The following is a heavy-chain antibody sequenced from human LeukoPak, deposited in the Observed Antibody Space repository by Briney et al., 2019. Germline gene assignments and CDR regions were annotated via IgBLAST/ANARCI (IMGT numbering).Heavy chain of an antibody. V-gene: IGHV3-7*01. Sequence: GGSLRLSCSASAFTFSNHWMNWVRQAPGKGLEWVANINKDGSEKNYVDSVKGRFTISRDNAKNSLYLQMNYMRPEDTAVYYCARQDHGPDYWGQGTLVTVSS. J-gene: IGHJ4*02. CDR2: INKDGSEK. CDR1: AFTFSNHW. CDR3: ARQDHGPDY. D-gene: IGHD1-14*01.